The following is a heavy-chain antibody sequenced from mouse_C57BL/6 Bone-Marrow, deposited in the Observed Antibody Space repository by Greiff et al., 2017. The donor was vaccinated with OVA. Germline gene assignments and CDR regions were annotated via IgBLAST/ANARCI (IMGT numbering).Heavy chain of an antibody. V-gene: IGHV1-82*01. Sequence: QVQLQQSGPELVKPGASVKISCKASGYAFSSSWMNWVKQRPGKGLEWIGRIYPGDGDTNYNGKFKGKATLTADKSSSTAYMQLSSLTSEDSAVYFCARKKGGSFDYWGQGTTLTVSS. CDR1: GYAFSSSW. J-gene: IGHJ2*01. CDR3: ARKKGGSFDY. CDR2: IYPGDGDT.